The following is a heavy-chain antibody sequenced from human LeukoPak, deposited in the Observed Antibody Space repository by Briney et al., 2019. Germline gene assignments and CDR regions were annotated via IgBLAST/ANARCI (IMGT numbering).Heavy chain of an antibody. CDR2: ISYDGSNK. Sequence: GGSLRLSCAASGFTFSSYGMHGVPQAPGKGLEWLAVISYDGSNKYYADCVKGRFTISRDNSKNTLYLQINSLRAEDTAVYYCAKDSTSSSWYGGDAFDIWGQGTMVTVS. CDR1: GFTFSSYG. D-gene: IGHD6-13*01. CDR3: AKDSTSSSWYGGDAFDI. V-gene: IGHV3-30*18. J-gene: IGHJ3*02.